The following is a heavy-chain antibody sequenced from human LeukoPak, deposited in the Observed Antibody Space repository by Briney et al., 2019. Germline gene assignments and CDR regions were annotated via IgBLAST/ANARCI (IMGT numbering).Heavy chain of an antibody. D-gene: IGHD3-22*01. J-gene: IGHJ4*02. CDR1: GYTFTGYY. V-gene: IGHV1-2*02. CDR2: INPNSGGT. CDR3: ARDRPYYYDSSGGDY. Sequence: ASVKVSFKASGYTFTGYYMHWVRQAPGQGLEWMGLINPNSGGTNYAQKFQGRVTMTRDTSISTAYMELSRLRSDDTAVYYCARDRPYYYDSSGGDYWGQGTLVTVSS.